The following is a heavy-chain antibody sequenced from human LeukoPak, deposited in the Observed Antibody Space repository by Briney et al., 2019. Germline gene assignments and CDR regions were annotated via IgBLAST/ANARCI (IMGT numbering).Heavy chain of an antibody. CDR1: GGSISSYY. V-gene: IGHV4-59*01. CDR2: IYYSGST. J-gene: IGHJ4*02. Sequence: SQTLSHTCTVSGGSISSYYWSWIRQPPGKGLEWIGYIYYSGSTNYNPSLKSRVTISVDTSKNQFSLKLSSVTAADTAVYYCARGVAGTGPDYWGQGTLVTVSS. CDR3: ARGVAGTGPDY. D-gene: IGHD6-19*01.